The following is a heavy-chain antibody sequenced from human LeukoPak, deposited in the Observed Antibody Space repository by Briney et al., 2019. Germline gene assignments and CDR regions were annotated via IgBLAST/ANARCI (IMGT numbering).Heavy chain of an antibody. Sequence: PSETLSLTCTVSGGSISSGDYYWSWIRQPPGKGLEWIGYIYYSGSTYYNPSLKSRVTISVDTSKNQFSLKLSSVTAADTAVYYCARVFTPPRYWYFDLWGRGTLVTVSS. D-gene: IGHD3-3*01. V-gene: IGHV4-30-4*01. CDR3: ARVFTPPRYWYFDL. J-gene: IGHJ2*01. CDR1: GGSISSGDYY. CDR2: IYYSGST.